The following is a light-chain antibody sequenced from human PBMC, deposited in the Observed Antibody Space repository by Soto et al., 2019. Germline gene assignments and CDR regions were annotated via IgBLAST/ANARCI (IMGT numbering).Light chain of an antibody. CDR1: QSIITW. V-gene: IGKV1-5*03. CDR3: QQYNTSPGT. CDR2: GAS. Sequence: DIQMTQSPSTLSASVGDRVTITCRASQSIITWLAWYQQKPGQAPKLLIFGASNLQSGVPLRFRGSGSGTDFTLTISSLQPDDFATYYCQQYNTSPGTFGQGTKVEIK. J-gene: IGKJ1*01.